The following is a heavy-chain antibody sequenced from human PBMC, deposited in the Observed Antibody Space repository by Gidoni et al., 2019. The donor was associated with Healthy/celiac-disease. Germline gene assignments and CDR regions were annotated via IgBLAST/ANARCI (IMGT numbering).Heavy chain of an antibody. CDR1: GFTFSGYT. J-gene: IGHJ4*02. V-gene: IGHV3-48*02. CDR3: ARVPTLAYCGGDCYSGSEPLDY. D-gene: IGHD2-21*02. Sequence: EVHLVDSGGCLVQPGGSLRLSFAASGFTFSGYTIKLGGQAPGKGLEWVSYISSSSSTISYADSVKGRFTISRDNAKNSLYLQMNSLRDEDTAVYYCARVPTLAYCGGDCYSGSEPLDYWGQGTLVTVSS. CDR2: ISSSSSTI.